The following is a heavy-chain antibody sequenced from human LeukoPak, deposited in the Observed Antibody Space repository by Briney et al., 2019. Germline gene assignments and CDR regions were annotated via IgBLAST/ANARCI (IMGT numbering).Heavy chain of an antibody. Sequence: GGSLRLSCAGSGFTLGNYWMSWIHQAPGKGLEWVANIKQDGSEKYYVDSVTGRFTISRDNANNSLYLQMISLRTEDTAVYYCARWATSHDFWGQGTLVTVSS. CDR1: GFTLGNYW. V-gene: IGHV3-7*01. CDR2: IKQDGSEK. CDR3: ARWATSHDF. J-gene: IGHJ4*02.